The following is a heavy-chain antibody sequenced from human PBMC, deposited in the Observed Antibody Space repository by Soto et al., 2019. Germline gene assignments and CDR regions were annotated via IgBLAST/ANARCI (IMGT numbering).Heavy chain of an antibody. CDR3: AKDDSYYYDSSGYYYVDGMDV. CDR1: GFTFSSYG. V-gene: IGHV3-30*18. J-gene: IGHJ6*02. CDR2: ISYDGSNK. Sequence: GGSLRLSCAASGFTFSSYGMHWVRQAPGKGLEWVAVISYDGSNKYYADSVKGRFTISRDNSKNTLYLQMNSLRAEDTAVYYCAKDDSYYYDSSGYYYVDGMDVWGQGTTVTVSS. D-gene: IGHD3-22*01.